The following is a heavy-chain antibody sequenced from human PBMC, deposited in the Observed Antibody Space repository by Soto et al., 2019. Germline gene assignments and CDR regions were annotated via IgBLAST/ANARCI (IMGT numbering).Heavy chain of an antibody. J-gene: IGHJ3*02. D-gene: IGHD6-19*01. CDR1: GGSISSYY. Sequence: PSETLSLTCTVSGGSISSYYWSWIRQPPGKGLEWIGYIYYSGSTNYNPSLKSRVTISVDTSKNQFSLKLSSVTAADTAVYYCARDRGIAVAAYAFDIWGQGTMVTVS. CDR3: ARDRGIAVAAYAFDI. V-gene: IGHV4-59*01. CDR2: IYYSGST.